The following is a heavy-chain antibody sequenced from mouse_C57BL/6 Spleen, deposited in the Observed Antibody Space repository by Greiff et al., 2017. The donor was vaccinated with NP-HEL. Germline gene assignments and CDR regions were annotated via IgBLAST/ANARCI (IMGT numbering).Heavy chain of an antibody. CDR1: GYTFTDYY. CDR3: ASVLYGSSYGWYFDV. D-gene: IGHD1-1*01. J-gene: IGHJ1*03. Sequence: DVQLQESGPVLVKPGASVKMSCKASGYTFTDYYMNWVKQSHGKSLEWIGVINPYNGGTSYNQKFKGKATLTVDKSSSTAYMELNSLTSEDSAVYYCASVLYGSSYGWYFDVWGTGTTVTVSS. V-gene: IGHV1-19*01. CDR2: INPYNGGT.